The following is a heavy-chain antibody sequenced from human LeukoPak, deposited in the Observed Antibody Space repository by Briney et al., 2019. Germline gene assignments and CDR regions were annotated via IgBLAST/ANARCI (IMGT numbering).Heavy chain of an antibody. CDR1: GFTFDDYA. CDR3: AKDVLTSSSSFFDY. D-gene: IGHD2-2*01. Sequence: GGSLRLSCAASGFTFDDYAMLWVRQAPGKGLEWVSGISWNSGSIGYADSVKGRFTISRDNAKNSLYLQMNSLRAEDTALYYCAKDVLTSSSSFFDYWGQGTLVTVSS. V-gene: IGHV3-9*01. J-gene: IGHJ4*02. CDR2: ISWNSGSI.